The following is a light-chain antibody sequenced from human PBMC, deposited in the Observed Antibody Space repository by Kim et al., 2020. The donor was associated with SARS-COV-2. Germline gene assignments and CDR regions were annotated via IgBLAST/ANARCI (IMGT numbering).Light chain of an antibody. Sequence: QSVLTQSPSVSGAPGQRVTISCTGSSSNIGAGYDVHWYQQLPGTAPKLLIYGSGNRPSGVPDRFSGSKSGTSASLAITGLQAEDEADYYCQSYDSRLSVFGGGTQLTVL. CDR1: SSNIGAGYD. V-gene: IGLV1-40*01. CDR2: GSG. CDR3: QSYDSRLSV. J-gene: IGLJ7*01.